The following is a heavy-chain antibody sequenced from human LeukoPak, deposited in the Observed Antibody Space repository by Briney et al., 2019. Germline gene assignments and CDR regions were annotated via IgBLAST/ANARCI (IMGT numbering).Heavy chain of an antibody. Sequence: PSGTLSLTCAVSGGSISSSNWWSWVRQPPGKGLEWIGNIYYSGSTNYNPSLKSRVTISVDTSKNQFSLKLSSVTAADTAVYYCARQAYRGLRFDYWGQGTLVTVSS. CDR2: IYYSGST. D-gene: IGHD2-21*01. CDR3: ARQAYRGLRFDY. J-gene: IGHJ4*02. V-gene: IGHV4-4*02. CDR1: GGSISSSNW.